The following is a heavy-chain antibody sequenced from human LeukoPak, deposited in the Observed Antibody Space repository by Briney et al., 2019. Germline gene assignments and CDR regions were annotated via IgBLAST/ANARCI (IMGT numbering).Heavy chain of an antibody. D-gene: IGHD3-22*01. CDR1: GFTFSDYY. CDR3: ARWRYYYDSSGYYSPDYFDY. V-gene: IGHV3-11*01. CDR2: ISSSGSTI. J-gene: IGHJ4*02. Sequence: GRSLRLSCAASGFTFSDYYMSWIRQAPGKGLEWVSYISSSGSTIYYADSVKGRFTISRDNAKNSLYLQMNSLRAEDTAVYYCARWRYYYDSSGYYSPDYFDYWGQGTLVTVSS.